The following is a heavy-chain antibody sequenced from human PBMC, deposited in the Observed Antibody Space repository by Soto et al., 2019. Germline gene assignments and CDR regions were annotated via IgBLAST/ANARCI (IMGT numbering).Heavy chain of an antibody. V-gene: IGHV3-23*01. D-gene: IGHD2-15*01. Sequence: GGSLRLSCAASGFTFSSYAMSWVRQAPGKGLEWVSAISGSGGSTYYADSVKGRFTISRDNSKNTLYLQMNSLRAEDTAVYYCAKDSGFRIVVVVAATRGGAFDIWGQGTMVTVSS. CDR2: ISGSGGST. J-gene: IGHJ3*02. CDR3: AKDSGFRIVVVVAATRGGAFDI. CDR1: GFTFSSYA.